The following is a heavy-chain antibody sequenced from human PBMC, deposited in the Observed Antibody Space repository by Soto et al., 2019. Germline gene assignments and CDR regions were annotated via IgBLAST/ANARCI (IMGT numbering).Heavy chain of an antibody. CDR3: AKQRADYGSGADNFYFDS. D-gene: IGHD3-10*01. CDR1: GVTFSNYA. V-gene: IGHV3-23*01. J-gene: IGHJ4*02. Sequence: EVQLLESGGGLVQPGGSLRLSCTVSGVTFSNYAMNWVRQAPGKGLEWVSSLSWSGGTTYYADSMKGRFIISRANSKNTLYLLMNSLRAEDTALYYCAKQRADYGSGADNFYFDSWGQGALVTVSS. CDR2: LSWSGGTT.